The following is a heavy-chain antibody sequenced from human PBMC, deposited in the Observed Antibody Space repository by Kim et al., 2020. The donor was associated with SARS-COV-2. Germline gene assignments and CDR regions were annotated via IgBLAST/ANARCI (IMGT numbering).Heavy chain of an antibody. D-gene: IGHD2-2*01. CDR3: AKDQGGNAWPLFDN. CDR1: GFSFTSCA. CDR2: FSYIGGRP. Sequence: GGSLRLSCVASGFSFTSCAVGWARRAPGKGLEWVSLFSYIGGRPYYADSAKGRFTISKDNSKNTLYLQMDGLRAEDTAIYYCAKDQGGNAWPLFDNWGQGTLVTVSS. V-gene: IGHV3-23*03. J-gene: IGHJ4*02.